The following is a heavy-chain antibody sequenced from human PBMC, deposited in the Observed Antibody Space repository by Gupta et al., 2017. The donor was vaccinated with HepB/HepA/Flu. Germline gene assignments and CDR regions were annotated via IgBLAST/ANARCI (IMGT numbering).Heavy chain of an antibody. Sequence: QVTLQESGPALVKPTQTLTLTCTISGFYLNANGTRVSWVLQPPGKALEWLARVDPDEAKIYSASLKSRVTISKDTSKSQVDLTMTDMDTVDTATHFCARTLDWRHFDFWGQGTLVSVSS. CDR1: GFYLNANGTR. CDR2: VDPDEAK. J-gene: IGHJ4*01. V-gene: IGHV2-70*04. CDR3: ARTLDWRHFDF. D-gene: IGHD3-3*01.